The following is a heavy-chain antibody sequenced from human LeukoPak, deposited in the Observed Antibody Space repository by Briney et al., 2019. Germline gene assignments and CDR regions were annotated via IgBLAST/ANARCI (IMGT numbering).Heavy chain of an antibody. D-gene: IGHD5-24*01. V-gene: IGHV1-69*13. CDR3: ARDRASRDGYNYAAGY. J-gene: IGHJ4*02. Sequence: SVRVSCKASGGTFSSYAISWVRQAPGQGLEWMGGIIPIFGTANYAQKFQGRVTITADESTSTAYMELSSLRSEDTAVYYCARDRASRDGYNYAAGYWGQGTLVTVSS. CDR2: IIPIFGTA. CDR1: GGTFSSYA.